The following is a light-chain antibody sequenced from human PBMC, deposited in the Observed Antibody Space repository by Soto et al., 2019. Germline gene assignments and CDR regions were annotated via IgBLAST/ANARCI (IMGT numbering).Light chain of an antibody. CDR1: SSDVGSYYL. CDR3: SSYAGSSTFV. J-gene: IGLJ1*01. V-gene: IGLV2-23*01. Sequence: QSVLTQPASVSGSPGQSITISCTGTSSDVGSYYLVSWYQQNPGKAPKLMIYEGTKRPSGVSNRFSGSKSGNTASLTISGLQADDEADYYCSSYAGSSTFVFGTGTKLTVL. CDR2: EGT.